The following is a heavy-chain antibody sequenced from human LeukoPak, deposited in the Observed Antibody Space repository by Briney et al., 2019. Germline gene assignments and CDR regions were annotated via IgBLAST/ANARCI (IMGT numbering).Heavy chain of an antibody. CDR2: ISYDGSNK. J-gene: IGHJ5*02. CDR1: GFTFSSYG. CDR3: AKDYDPFYGSQHPNWFDP. Sequence: GGSLRLSCVVSGFTFSSYGMHWVRQAPGKGLGWVAVISYDGSNKYYADSVKGRFTISRDNSKNTLYLQMNSLRAEDTAVYYCAKDYDPFYGSQHPNWFDPWGQGTLVTVSS. D-gene: IGHD2/OR15-2a*01. V-gene: IGHV3-30*18.